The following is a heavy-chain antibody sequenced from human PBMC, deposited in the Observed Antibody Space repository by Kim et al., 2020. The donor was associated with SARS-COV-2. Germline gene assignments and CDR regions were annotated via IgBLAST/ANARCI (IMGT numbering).Heavy chain of an antibody. CDR3: ARVRRSSSWNRGYYYMDV. Sequence: KSRVTISVDTSKNQFSLKLSSVTAADTAVYYCARVRRSSSWNRGYYYMDVWGKGTTVTVSS. J-gene: IGHJ6*03. V-gene: IGHV4-34*01. D-gene: IGHD6-13*01.